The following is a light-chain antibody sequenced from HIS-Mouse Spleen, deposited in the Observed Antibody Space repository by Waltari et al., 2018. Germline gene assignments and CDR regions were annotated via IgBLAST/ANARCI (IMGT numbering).Light chain of an antibody. CDR3: QSADSSGTYV. V-gene: IGLV3-25*03. Sequence: SYELTQPPSVSVSPGQTARITCSGDSLPKQYAYWYQQKPGQAPVLVIYKDSGRPSGLPERFSGSSSGTTVTLTISGVQAEDEADYYCQSADSSGTYVFGTGTKVTVL. J-gene: IGLJ1*01. CDR1: SLPKQY. CDR2: KDS.